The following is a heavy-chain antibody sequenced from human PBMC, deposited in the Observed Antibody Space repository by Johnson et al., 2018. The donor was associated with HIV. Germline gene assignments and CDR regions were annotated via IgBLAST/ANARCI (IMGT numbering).Heavy chain of an antibody. CDR2: ISYDGSNK. V-gene: IGHV3-30-3*01. J-gene: IGHJ3*02. CDR3: ARPQVSGIAARRGVFDI. Sequence: QMLLVESGGGLVQPGGSLRLSCSASGFSVSSNYMSWVRQAPGKGLAWVAVISYDGSNKYYADSVKGRFTISRDNSKNTLYLQMNSLRAEDTAVYYCARPQVSGIAARRGVFDIWGQGTMVTVSS. CDR1: GFSVSSNY. D-gene: IGHD6-13*01.